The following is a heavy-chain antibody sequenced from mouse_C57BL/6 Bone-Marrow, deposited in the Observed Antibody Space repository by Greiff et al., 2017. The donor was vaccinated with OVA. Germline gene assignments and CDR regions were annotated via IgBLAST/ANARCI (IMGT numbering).Heavy chain of an antibody. J-gene: IGHJ2*01. CDR3: ARPFYGSTYSDY. CDR2: INSDGGST. CDR1: EYEFPSHD. Sequence: EVQVVESGGGLVQPGESLKLSCESTEYEFPSHDMSWVRKTPEKRLEWVAAINSDGGSTYYPDTMGRRFIISRDNTKKTLYLQMSSLRSKDTALYYCARPFYGSTYSDYRGQGTTLTVST. V-gene: IGHV5-2*01. D-gene: IGHD1-1*01.